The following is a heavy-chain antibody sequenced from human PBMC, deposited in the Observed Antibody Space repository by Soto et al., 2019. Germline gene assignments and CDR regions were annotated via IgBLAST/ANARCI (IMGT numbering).Heavy chain of an antibody. CDR3: ARYYCTSTTCFYFDY. J-gene: IGHJ4*02. Sequence: SETLSLTCTVSGGSINSYYWSRIRQPPGKGLEWIGYVYYTGSTNYNPSLKSRVTISVDTSKNQFSLRPSSVTAADTAVYYCARYYCTSTTCFYFDYWGQGTLVTVSS. CDR2: VYYTGST. D-gene: IGHD2-2*01. V-gene: IGHV4-59*01. CDR1: GGSINSYY.